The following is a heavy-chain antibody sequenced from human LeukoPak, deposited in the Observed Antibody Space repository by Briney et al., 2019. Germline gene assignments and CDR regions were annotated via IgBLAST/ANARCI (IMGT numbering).Heavy chain of an antibody. Sequence: ASVKVSCKASGYTFTGYYMHWVRQAPGQGLEWMGRINPNSGGTNYAQKFQGRVTMTRDTSISTAYMELSWLRSDDTAVYYCARVAITFGGVIVIPDYWGQGTLVTVSS. CDR3: ARVAITFGGVIVIPDY. J-gene: IGHJ4*02. V-gene: IGHV1-2*06. CDR1: GYTFTGYY. CDR2: INPNSGGT. D-gene: IGHD3-16*02.